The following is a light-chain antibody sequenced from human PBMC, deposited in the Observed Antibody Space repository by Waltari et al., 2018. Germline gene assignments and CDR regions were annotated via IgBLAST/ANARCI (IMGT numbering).Light chain of an antibody. CDR3: QQSHSTPYT. CDR2: SAS. V-gene: IGKV1-39*01. Sequence: DIQMTQSPSSLSASVGDRVTLTCRAIQSIDDYVHWYQQQPGKGPTLLAYSASTVVRGVLSKFSGSGFGTDFTLTIISLQPEDFATYYCQQSHSTPYTFGQGTKVEI. J-gene: IGKJ2*01. CDR1: QSIDDY.